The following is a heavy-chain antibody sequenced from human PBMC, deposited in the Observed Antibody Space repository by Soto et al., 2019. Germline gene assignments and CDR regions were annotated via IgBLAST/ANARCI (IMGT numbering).Heavy chain of an antibody. V-gene: IGHV1-24*01. CDR1: GYTLTELS. Sequence: GASVKVSCKVSGYTLTELSTHWVRQAPGKGLERMGGFDPEDGETIYAQKFQGRVTMTEDTSTDTAYKELSSLRSEDTAVYYCAKTDIVVVPAATEIINYYYYYGMDVWGQGTRVTVSS. CDR2: FDPEDGET. CDR3: AKTDIVVVPAATEIINYYYYYGMDV. D-gene: IGHD2-2*01. J-gene: IGHJ6*02.